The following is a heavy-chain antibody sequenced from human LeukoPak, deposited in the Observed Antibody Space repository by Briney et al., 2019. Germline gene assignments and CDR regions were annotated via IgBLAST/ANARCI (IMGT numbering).Heavy chain of an antibody. D-gene: IGHD6-6*01. V-gene: IGHV3-74*01. CDR1: GFTFSGHW. CDR3: ARGPNSNWSGLDF. CDR2: ISPTGSTT. J-gene: IGHJ4*02. Sequence: SLRLSCAASGFTFSGHWMHWARQLPGKGMVWASRISPTGSTTSYGDSVKGRFTISRDNAKNTLYLQVNNLRAEDTAVYYCARGPNSNWSGLDFWGQGTLLTVSS.